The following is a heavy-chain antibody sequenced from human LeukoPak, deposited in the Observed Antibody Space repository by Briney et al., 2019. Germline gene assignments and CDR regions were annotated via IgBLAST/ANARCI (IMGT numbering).Heavy chain of an antibody. V-gene: IGHV4-31*03. D-gene: IGHD2-2*02. J-gene: IGHJ3*02. CDR1: GGSISSGGYY. CDR3: ARVLPAAIPHDAFDI. Sequence: SETLSLTCTVSGGSISSGGYYWSWIRQHPGKGLEWIGYIYYSGSTYYNPSLKSRVTISVDTSKNQFSLKLSSVTAADTAVYYCARVLPAAIPHDAFDIWGQGTMVTVSS. CDR2: IYYSGST.